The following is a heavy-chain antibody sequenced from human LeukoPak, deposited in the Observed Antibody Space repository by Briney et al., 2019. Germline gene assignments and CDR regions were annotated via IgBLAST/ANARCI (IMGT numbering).Heavy chain of an antibody. D-gene: IGHD3-22*01. CDR3: ARVRGLAPEDYYDSSGYFDAFDI. Sequence: TSETLSLTCTVSGGSISSSSYYWGWVRQPPGKGLEWIGSIYYSGSTYYNPSLKSRVTISVDTSKNQFSLKLSSVTAADTAVYYCARVRGLAPEDYYDSSGYFDAFDIWGQGTMVTVSS. CDR1: GGSISSSSYY. CDR2: IYYSGST. V-gene: IGHV4-39*07. J-gene: IGHJ3*02.